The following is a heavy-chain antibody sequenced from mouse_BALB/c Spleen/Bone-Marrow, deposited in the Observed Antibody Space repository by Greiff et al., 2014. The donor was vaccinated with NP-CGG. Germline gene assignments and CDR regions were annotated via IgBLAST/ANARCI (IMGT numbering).Heavy chain of an antibody. V-gene: IGHV7-3*02. J-gene: IGHJ2*01. CDR3: ARDKGRVFFDY. CDR1: GFTFTDYY. Sequence: EVQLVESGGGLVQPGGSLRLFCATSGFTFTDYYMNWVRQPPGKALEWLGFIRNKANGYTTEYSASVKGRFTISRDNSQNILYLQMNTLRAEHSATYYCARDKGRVFFDYWGQGTTLTVSS. CDR2: IRNKANGYTT.